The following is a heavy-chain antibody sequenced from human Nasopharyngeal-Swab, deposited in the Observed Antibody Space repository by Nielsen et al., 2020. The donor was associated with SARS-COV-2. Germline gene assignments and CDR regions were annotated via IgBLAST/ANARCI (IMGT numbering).Heavy chain of an antibody. D-gene: IGHD3-10*01. J-gene: IGHJ3*02. CDR3: VRDESGAFDI. Sequence: GESLKISCAASGFTFPTYSMTWVRQAPGQGLEWVANVKQDGGEKFYLDSVKGRFTISRDNAKSSLYLQMTRLRAEDTAVYYCVRDESGAFDICGQGTMVTVSS. CDR2: VKQDGGEK. CDR1: GFTFPTYS. V-gene: IGHV3-7*01.